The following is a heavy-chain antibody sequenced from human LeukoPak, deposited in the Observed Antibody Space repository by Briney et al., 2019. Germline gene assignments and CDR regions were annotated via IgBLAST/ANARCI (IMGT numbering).Heavy chain of an antibody. V-gene: IGHV3-7*01. CDR3: ARSITIRSRGMDV. CDR2: IKQDGSEK. D-gene: IGHD3-10*01. Sequence: PGGSLRLSCAASGFTFSSYWMSWVRQAPGKGLEWVANIKQDGSEKYYVDSVKGRFTISRDNAKNSLYLQMNSLRAEDTAVYYCARSITIRSRGMDVWGQGTTVTVSS. J-gene: IGHJ6*02. CDR1: GFTFSSYW.